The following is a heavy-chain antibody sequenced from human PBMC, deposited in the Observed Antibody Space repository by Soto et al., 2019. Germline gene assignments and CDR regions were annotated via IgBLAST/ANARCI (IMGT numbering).Heavy chain of an antibody. V-gene: IGHV4-59*08. CDR2: IYYSGST. D-gene: IGHD6-13*01. J-gene: IGHJ6*03. Sequence: SETLSLTCTVSGGSISSYYWSWIRQPPGKGLEWIGYIYYSGSTNYNPSLKSRVTISVDTSKNQFSLKLSSVTAADTAVYYCASFSIAAAGDYYYYMDVWGKGTTVTVSS. CDR3: ASFSIAAAGDYYYYMDV. CDR1: GGSISSYY.